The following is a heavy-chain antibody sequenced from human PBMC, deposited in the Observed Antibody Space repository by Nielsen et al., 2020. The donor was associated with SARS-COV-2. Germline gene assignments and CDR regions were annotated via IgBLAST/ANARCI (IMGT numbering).Heavy chain of an antibody. V-gene: IGHV3-23*01. D-gene: IGHD6-13*01. CDR2: ISGSGGST. CDR3: AKSVRQQLAFDY. CDR1: GFTFSSYA. Sequence: GESLKISCAASGFTFSSYAMSWVRQAPGKGLEWVSAISGSGGSTYYADSVKGRFTISRDNSKNTLYLQMNSLRAEDTAVYYCAKSVRQQLAFDYWGQGTLVTVSS. J-gene: IGHJ4*02.